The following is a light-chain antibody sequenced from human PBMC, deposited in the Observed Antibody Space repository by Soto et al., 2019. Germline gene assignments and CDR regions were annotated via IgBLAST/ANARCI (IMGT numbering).Light chain of an antibody. CDR3: QSHDTSLSGSV. V-gene: IGLV1-40*01. CDR2: GNT. J-gene: IGLJ3*02. Sequence: QSVLTQPPSVSGAPGQRVTISCAGSSSNIGAGSDVHWYQQIPGAAPKLLIHGNTNRPSGVAGRFSGSKSGTSASLAITGLQAEDEAYYYCQSHDTSLSGSVFGGGTKLTVL. CDR1: SSNIGAGSD.